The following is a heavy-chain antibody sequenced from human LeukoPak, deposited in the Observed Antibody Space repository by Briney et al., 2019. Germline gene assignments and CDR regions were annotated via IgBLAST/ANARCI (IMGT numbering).Heavy chain of an antibody. CDR2: INHSGST. Sequence: SETLSLTCAVYGGSFSGYYWTWIRQPPGKGLEWIGEINHSGSTNYNPSFKSRVTISIDTSKNQFSLILSSVTAADTAVYYCARGLSDVYWGQGTLVTVSS. CDR1: GGSFSGYY. CDR3: ARGLSDVY. J-gene: IGHJ4*02. V-gene: IGHV4-34*01.